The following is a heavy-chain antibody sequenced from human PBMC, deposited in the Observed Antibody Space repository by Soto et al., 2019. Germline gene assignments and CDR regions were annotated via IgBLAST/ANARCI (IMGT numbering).Heavy chain of an antibody. D-gene: IGHD3-10*01. J-gene: IGHJ4*02. V-gene: IGHV3-53*01. CDR3: ARGGIGMVRTFDH. Sequence: EVQLVESGGGLRQLGGSLRLSCAASGFTVSSTYMSWVRQAPGKGLEWVSIIFSSGESFYADSVKGRFTISRDSSDNTVYLQMNSLKAEDTAVYYCARGGIGMVRTFDHWGQGTLDTVSS. CDR2: IFSSGES. CDR1: GFTVSSTY.